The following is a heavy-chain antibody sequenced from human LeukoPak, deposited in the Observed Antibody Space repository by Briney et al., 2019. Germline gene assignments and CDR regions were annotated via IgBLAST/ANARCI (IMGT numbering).Heavy chain of an antibody. V-gene: IGHV1-46*01. CDR1: GYTFTSYY. J-gene: IGHJ3*02. CDR3: ARVGRADAFDI. Sequence: ASVKVSCKASGYTFTSYYMHWVRQAPGQGLEWMGIINPSGGSTSYAQKFQGRVTMTRGTSTSTVYMELSSLRSEDTAVYYCARVGRADAFDIWGQGTMVTVSS. D-gene: IGHD2-15*01. CDR2: INPSGGST.